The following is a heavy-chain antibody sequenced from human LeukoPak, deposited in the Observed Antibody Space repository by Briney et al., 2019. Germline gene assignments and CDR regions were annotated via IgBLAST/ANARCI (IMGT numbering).Heavy chain of an antibody. CDR2: IYYIGST. V-gene: IGHV4-59*08. CDR1: GGSITSYY. D-gene: IGHD3-22*01. J-gene: IGHJ4*02. Sequence: PSETLSLTCTVSGGSITSYYWSWIRQPPGKGLEWLGYIYYIGSTNYNPSLKSRVTISVDTSKKQFSLRLSSVTAADTAVYYCARRGGDSSGNFDYWGQGTLVTVSS. CDR3: ARRGGDSSGNFDY.